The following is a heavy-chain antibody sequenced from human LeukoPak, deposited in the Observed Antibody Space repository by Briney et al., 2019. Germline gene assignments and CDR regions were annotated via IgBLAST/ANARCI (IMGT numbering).Heavy chain of an antibody. CDR2: INSDGSST. CDR3: ARIGSPLYGGGAFDI. J-gene: IGHJ3*02. V-gene: IGHV3-74*01. Sequence: GGSLRLSCAASGFTFSSYWMHWVRQAPGKGLVWVSRINSDGSSTSYADSVKGRFTISRDNAKNTLYLQMNSLRAEDTAVYYCARIGSPLYGGGAFDIWGQGTMVTVSS. CDR1: GFTFSSYW. D-gene: IGHD3-10*01.